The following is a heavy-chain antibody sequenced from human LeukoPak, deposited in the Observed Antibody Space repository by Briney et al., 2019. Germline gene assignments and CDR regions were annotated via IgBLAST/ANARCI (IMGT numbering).Heavy chain of an antibody. J-gene: IGHJ4*02. D-gene: IGHD3-10*01. V-gene: IGHV4-34*01. CDR2: INHSGST. CDR3: ARGPDPITMVRGATYYFDY. Sequence: SETLSLTCAVYGGSFSGYYWSWIRQPPGKGLEWIGEINHSGSTNYNPSLKSRVTISVDTSKNQFPLKLSSVTAADTAVYYCARGPDPITMVRGATYYFDYWGQGTLVTVSS. CDR1: GGSFSGYY.